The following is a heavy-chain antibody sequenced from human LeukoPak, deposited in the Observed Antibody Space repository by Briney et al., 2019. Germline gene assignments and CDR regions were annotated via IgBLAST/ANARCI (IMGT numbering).Heavy chain of an antibody. D-gene: IGHD1-26*01. CDR2: TSDRGDYT. V-gene: IGHV3-23*01. J-gene: IGHJ4*02. Sequence: GGSLRLSCAASGFTFSSYSMNWVRQAPGKGLEWVSGTSDRGDYTYYADSVKGRFTISRDNSKNTLYLQMNSLRAEDTALYFCAKKAQYNGNYPLDYWGQGTLVTVSS. CDR3: AKKAQYNGNYPLDY. CDR1: GFTFSSYS.